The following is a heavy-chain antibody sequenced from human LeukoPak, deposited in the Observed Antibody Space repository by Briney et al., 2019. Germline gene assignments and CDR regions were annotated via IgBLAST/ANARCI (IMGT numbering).Heavy chain of an antibody. J-gene: IGHJ4*02. V-gene: IGHV1-3*01. CDR3: ARSGSNWSCDN. CDR1: AYTFSHYG. Sequence: ASVKVSCKASAYTFSHYGMQWVRQAPGQTLEWMGWFNAGTGEAKYSPKFQGRVTMTGDASASTAYVELSNLRSEDTAVYYCARSGSNWSCDNWGQGTLVTVSS. D-gene: IGHD6-13*01. CDR2: FNAGTGEA.